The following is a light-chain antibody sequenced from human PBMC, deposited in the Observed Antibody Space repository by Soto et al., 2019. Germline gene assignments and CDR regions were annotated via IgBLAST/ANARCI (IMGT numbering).Light chain of an antibody. CDR1: GSNIGRYT. CDR3: AAWDDSLNGVV. J-gene: IGLJ2*01. CDR2: SDT. Sequence: QSVLTQPPSASGTPGQRVTISCSGSGSNIGRYTVNWYQQLPGTAPKLLIYSDTQRPSGVPDRFSGSKSGASASLAISGLQFEDEADYYCAAWDDSLNGVVFGGGTKLTVL. V-gene: IGLV1-44*01.